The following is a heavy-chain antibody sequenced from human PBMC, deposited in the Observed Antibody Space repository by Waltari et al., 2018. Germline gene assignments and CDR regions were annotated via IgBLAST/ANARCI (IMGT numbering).Heavy chain of an antibody. J-gene: IGHJ2*01. CDR2: IYYSGST. V-gene: IGHV4-59*08. CDR3: ARRGRLRFYWYFDL. D-gene: IGHD5-12*01. Sequence: QVQLQESGPGLVKPSETLSLTCTVSGGSISSYYWSWLRQPPGKGLEWIGYIYYSGSTNYNPSLKSRVTISVDTSKNQFSLKLSSVTAADTAVYYCARRGRLRFYWYFDLWGRGTLVTVSS. CDR1: GGSISSYY.